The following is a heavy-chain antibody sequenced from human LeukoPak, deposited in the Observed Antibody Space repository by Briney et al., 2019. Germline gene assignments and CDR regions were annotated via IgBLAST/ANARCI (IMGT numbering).Heavy chain of an antibody. Sequence: GGSLRLSCAASGFTFSSYSMNWIRQAPGKGLEWVSSISGSSSYIYYADSVKGRFTISRDNAKNSLYLQMNSLRAEDTAVYYCARDQSSVAGTTYNWFDPWGQGTLVTVSS. J-gene: IGHJ5*02. CDR2: ISGSSSYI. D-gene: IGHD6-19*01. V-gene: IGHV3-21*01. CDR3: ARDQSSVAGTTYNWFDP. CDR1: GFTFSSYS.